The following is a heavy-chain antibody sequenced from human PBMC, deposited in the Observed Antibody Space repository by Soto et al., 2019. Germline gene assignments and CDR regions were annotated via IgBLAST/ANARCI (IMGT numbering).Heavy chain of an antibody. V-gene: IGHV4-4*07. CDR3: VRDGTKNLRDWFDP. Sequence: SEPLSLTCTVSGGSISSYYWNLIRQPPGKGLEWIGRIYATGSSDYNPSLKSRITISVDMSKKQFSLTLRSVTAADTARYYCVRDGTKNLRDWFDPWGQGILVTVSS. CDR1: GGSISSYY. D-gene: IGHD1-1*01. CDR2: IYATGSS. J-gene: IGHJ5*02.